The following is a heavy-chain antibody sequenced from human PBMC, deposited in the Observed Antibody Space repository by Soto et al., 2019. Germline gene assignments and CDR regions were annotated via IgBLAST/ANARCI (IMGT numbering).Heavy chain of an antibody. CDR1: GYPFINYG. CDR3: ERDGPHIPAVGDV. Sequence: XAVKVSCKASGYPFINYGLIWVRQAPGQRLEWMGWISAYNGDKKYAQNVQGRVTLTTDTSTSTAYMEMRTLRSDDTAAYYCERDGPHIPAVGDVWGQGTTVTVSS. J-gene: IGHJ6*02. D-gene: IGHD6-13*01. V-gene: IGHV1-18*01. CDR2: ISAYNGDK.